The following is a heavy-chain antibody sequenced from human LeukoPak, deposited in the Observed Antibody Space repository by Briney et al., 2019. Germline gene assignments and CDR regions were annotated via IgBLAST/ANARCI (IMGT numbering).Heavy chain of an antibody. CDR1: GGSISSYY. Sequence: SETLSLTCTVSGGSISSYYWSWIRQPPGKGLEWIGYIYYSGSTNYNPSLKSRVTISVDTSKNQFSLKLSSVTAADTAVYYCARVTYYYDSSGYYYSDYWGQGILVTVSS. V-gene: IGHV4-59*01. CDR2: IYYSGST. D-gene: IGHD3-22*01. CDR3: ARVTYYYDSSGYYYSDY. J-gene: IGHJ4*02.